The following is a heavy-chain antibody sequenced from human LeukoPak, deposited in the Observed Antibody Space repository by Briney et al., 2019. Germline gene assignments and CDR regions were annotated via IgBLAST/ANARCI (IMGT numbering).Heavy chain of an antibody. V-gene: IGHV4-34*01. D-gene: IGHD3-10*01. CDR3: ARGKRGITMARGVIIPFDY. CDR1: GGSFSGYY. J-gene: IGHJ4*02. Sequence: SETLSLTCAVYGGSFSGYYWSWIRQPPGKGLEWIGEINHSGSTNYNPSLKSRVTISVDTSKNQFSLKLSSVTAADTAVYYCARGKRGITMARGVIIPFDYWGQGTLVTVSS. CDR2: INHSGST.